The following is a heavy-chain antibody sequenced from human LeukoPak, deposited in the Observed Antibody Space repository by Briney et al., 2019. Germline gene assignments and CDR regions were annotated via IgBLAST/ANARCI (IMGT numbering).Heavy chain of an antibody. V-gene: IGHV1-46*01. CDR3: ARSEYDFWSGDYYYMDV. D-gene: IGHD3-3*01. CDR2: INPSGGST. Sequence: ASVKVSCKASGYTFTSYYMHWVRQAPGQGLEWMGIINPSGGSTSYAQKFQGRVTMTRDTSTSTVYMELSSLRSEDTAVYYCARSEYDFWSGDYYYMDVWGKGTTVTVSS. J-gene: IGHJ6*03. CDR1: GYTFTSYY.